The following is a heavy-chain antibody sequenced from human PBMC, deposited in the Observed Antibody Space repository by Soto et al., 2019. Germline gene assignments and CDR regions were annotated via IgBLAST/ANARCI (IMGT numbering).Heavy chain of an antibody. J-gene: IGHJ4*02. CDR3: ARGVVIAANKELHADY. CDR1: GFTFSSYS. Sequence: LRLSCAASGFTFSSYSMNWVRQAPGKGLEWVSYISSSSSTIYYADSVKGRFTISRDNAKNSLYLQMNSLRDEDTAVYYCARGVVIAANKELHADYWGRGTLVTVSS. D-gene: IGHD2-15*01. V-gene: IGHV3-48*02. CDR2: ISSSSSTI.